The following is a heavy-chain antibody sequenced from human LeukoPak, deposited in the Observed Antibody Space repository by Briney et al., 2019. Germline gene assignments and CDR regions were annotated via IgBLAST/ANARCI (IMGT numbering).Heavy chain of an antibody. V-gene: IGHV4-34*01. CDR3: ASFTYYDFWSGYYSAFDI. CDR1: GGSFSGYY. CDR2: INHSGST. J-gene: IGHJ3*02. Sequence: SETLSLTCAVYGGSFSGYYWSWIRQPPGKGLEWIGEINHSGSTNYNPSLKSRVTISVDTSKNQFSLKLTSVTAADTAVYYCASFTYYDFWSGYYSAFDIWGQGTMVTVSS. D-gene: IGHD3-3*01.